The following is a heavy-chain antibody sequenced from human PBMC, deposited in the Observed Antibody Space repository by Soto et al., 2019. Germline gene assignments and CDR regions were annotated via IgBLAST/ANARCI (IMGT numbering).Heavy chain of an antibody. CDR2: ISYDGSNK. J-gene: IGHJ6*02. Sequence: GGSLRLSCAASGFTFSSYWMSWVRQAPGKGLEWVAVISYDGSNKYYADSVKGRFTTSRDNAKNTLYLQMNSLRAEDTAVYYYSRDPSSYYYGMDVWCQGTTVTVSS. CDR3: SRDPSSYYYGMDV. V-gene: IGHV3-30-3*01. CDR1: GFTFSSYW. D-gene: IGHD6-6*01.